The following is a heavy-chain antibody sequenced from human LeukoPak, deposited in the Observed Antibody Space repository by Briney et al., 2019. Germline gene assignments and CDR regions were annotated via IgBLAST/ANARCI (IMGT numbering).Heavy chain of an antibody. D-gene: IGHD3-22*01. J-gene: IGHJ4*02. CDR2: IIPIFGTA. CDR1: GGTFSSYA. V-gene: IGHV1-69*05. Sequence: SVKVSCKASGGTFSSYAISWVRQAPGQGLEWMGGIIPIFGTANYAQKFQGRVTITTDESTSTAYMELSSLRSEDTAVYYCARDGGVNYYDSSGSDYWGQGTLVTVSS. CDR3: ARDGGVNYYDSSGSDY.